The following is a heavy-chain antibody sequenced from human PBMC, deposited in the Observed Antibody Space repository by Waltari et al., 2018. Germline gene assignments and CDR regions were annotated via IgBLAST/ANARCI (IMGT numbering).Heavy chain of an antibody. Sequence: QVQLQQWGAGLLKPSETLSLTCAVYGGSFSGYYWSWIRQPPGKGLEWIGEISHRRSTNDNPSCKRRVTISVDTSKNQFSLKLGFVTAADTAVYYCARHPPYGDPWGGDYWGQGTLVTVSS. V-gene: IGHV4-34*01. CDR2: ISHRRST. J-gene: IGHJ4*02. CDR3: ARHPPYGDPWGGDY. D-gene: IGHD4-17*01. CDR1: GGSFSGYY.